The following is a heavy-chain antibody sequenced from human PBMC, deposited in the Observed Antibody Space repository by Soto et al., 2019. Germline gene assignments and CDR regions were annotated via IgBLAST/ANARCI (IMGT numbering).Heavy chain of an antibody. CDR3: ARDLDGSSWYFGY. CDR2: IWYDGSNK. V-gene: IGHV3-33*01. D-gene: IGHD6-13*01. Sequence: QVQLVESGGGVVQPGRSLRLSCAASGFTFSSYGMHWVRQAPGKGREWVAVIWYDGSNKYYADSVKGRFTISRDNSKNTLYLQMNSLRAEDTAVYYCARDLDGSSWYFGYWGQGTLVTVSS. CDR1: GFTFSSYG. J-gene: IGHJ4*02.